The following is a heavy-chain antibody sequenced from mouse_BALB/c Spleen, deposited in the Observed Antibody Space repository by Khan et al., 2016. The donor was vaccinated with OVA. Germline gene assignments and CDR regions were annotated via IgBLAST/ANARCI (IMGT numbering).Heavy chain of an antibody. D-gene: IGHD3-3*01. Sequence: EVQLQESGPGLVKPSQSLSLTCSVTGYSITSGYYWNWIRQFPGNKLEWMGYITSGGSFNYSTSLKNRISITRDTSNNQFFLKLNSVTPEDTATYYCARAGRWVDYGGRVTLFTVSA. J-gene: IGHJ3*01. CDR2: ITSGGSF. CDR3: ARAGRWVDY. V-gene: IGHV3-6*02. CDR1: GYSITSGYY.